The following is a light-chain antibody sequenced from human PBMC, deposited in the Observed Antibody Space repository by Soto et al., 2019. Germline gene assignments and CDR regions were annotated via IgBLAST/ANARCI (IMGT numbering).Light chain of an antibody. CDR2: DAS. J-gene: IGKJ2*01. V-gene: IGKV3-20*01. Sequence: EIVLTQSPGTLSLSPGERATLSCRASQSVSNSALAWYLQKPGQAPRLLIYDASSRATGIPDRFSGSGSGTDFTLTISRLEPEDFAVYYCQLYGSSPMYTFGQGTRLEIK. CDR1: QSVSNSA. CDR3: QLYGSSPMYT.